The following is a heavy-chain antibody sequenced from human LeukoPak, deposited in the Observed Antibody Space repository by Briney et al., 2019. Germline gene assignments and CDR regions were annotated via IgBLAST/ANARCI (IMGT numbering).Heavy chain of an antibody. CDR2: ISGSGDRT. CDR3: AKDPNGDYIGAFDM. Sequence: QPGGSLRLYCAASGITASSYAMTWVRPAPGKGLEWVSSISGSGDRTMYADSVKGRFTISRDNFKNTLYLQMNSLRAEDTALYHCAKDPNGDYIGAFDMWGQGTMVTVSS. V-gene: IGHV3-23*01. D-gene: IGHD4-17*01. J-gene: IGHJ3*02. CDR1: GITASSYA.